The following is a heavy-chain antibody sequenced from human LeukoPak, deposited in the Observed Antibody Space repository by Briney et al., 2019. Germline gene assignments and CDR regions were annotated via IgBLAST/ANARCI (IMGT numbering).Heavy chain of an antibody. J-gene: IGHJ4*02. V-gene: IGHV3-74*01. CDR3: ASASSHRIAAGGDY. CDR2: INSDGSSR. D-gene: IGHD6-13*01. Sequence: GGSLRLSCAASGFTFSNYWVHWVRQGLGEGLVWVSRINSDGSSRNYADSVKGRFTISRDNAKNTLYLQMNSLRAEDTAVYYCASASSHRIAAGGDYWGQGTLVTVSS. CDR1: GFTFSNYW.